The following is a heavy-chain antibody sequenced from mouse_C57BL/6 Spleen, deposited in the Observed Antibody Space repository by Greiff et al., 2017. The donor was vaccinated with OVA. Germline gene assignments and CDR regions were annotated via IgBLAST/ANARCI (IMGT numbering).Heavy chain of an antibody. CDR3: ARYTPNYGFAY. V-gene: IGHV7-3*01. CDR1: GFTFTDYY. J-gene: IGHJ3*01. CDR2: IRNKANGYTT. Sequence: EVQVVESGGGLVQPGGSLSLSCAASGFTFTDYYMSWVRQPPGKALEWLGFIRNKANGYTTEYSASVKGRFTISRDNSQSILYLQMNALRAEDSATYYCARYTPNYGFAYWGQGTLVTVSA. D-gene: IGHD2-1*01.